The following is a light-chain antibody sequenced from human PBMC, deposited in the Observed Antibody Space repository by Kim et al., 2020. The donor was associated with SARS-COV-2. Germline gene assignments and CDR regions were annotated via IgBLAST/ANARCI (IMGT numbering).Light chain of an antibody. CDR3: QSYDSSNQV. V-gene: IGLV6-57*02. Sequence: KTVTSSCTGSSGSIASNYVQWYQQRPGSAPTTVIYEDNQRPSGVPDRFSGSIDSSSNSASLTISGLKTEDEADYYCQSYDSSNQVFGGGTQLTVL. J-gene: IGLJ3*02. CDR2: EDN. CDR1: SGSIASNY.